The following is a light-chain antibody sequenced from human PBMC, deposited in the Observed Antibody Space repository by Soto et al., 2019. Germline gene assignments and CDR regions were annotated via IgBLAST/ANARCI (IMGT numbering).Light chain of an antibody. CDR3: QQYDSLPYT. CDR2: GAS. CDR1: QDITSF. V-gene: IGKV1-33*01. Sequence: DIQMTQSPSSLSVSVGDRVTITCQAIQDITSFLNWYQQKPGKAPMLLFYGASNVETVVPSRFSGSGSATYFTFTISSLQPGDISTCYSQQYDSLPYTFGQGTKLEIK. J-gene: IGKJ2*01.